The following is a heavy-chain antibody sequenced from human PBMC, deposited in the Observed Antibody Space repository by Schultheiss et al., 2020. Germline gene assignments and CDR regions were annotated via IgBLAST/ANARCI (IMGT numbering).Heavy chain of an antibody. D-gene: IGHD3-22*01. J-gene: IGHJ4*02. CDR3: AGPGYYYDSSGSPYYFDY. V-gene: IGHV4-61*08. Sequence: SETLSLTCTVSGGSISSGGYYWSWIRQPPGKGLEWIGYIYYSGSTNYNPSLKSRVTISVDTSKNQFSLKLSSVTAADTAVYYCAGPGYYYDSSGSPYYFDYWGQGTLVTVSS. CDR1: GGSISSGGYY. CDR2: IYYSGST.